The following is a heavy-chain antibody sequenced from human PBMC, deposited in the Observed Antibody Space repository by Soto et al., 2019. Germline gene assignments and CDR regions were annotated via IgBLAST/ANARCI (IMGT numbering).Heavy chain of an antibody. J-gene: IGHJ4*02. D-gene: IGHD2-8*02. CDR1: GGSIGSGGSY. CDR3: ARWDFGLDRAFDY. CDR2: IYYSGST. Sequence: QVQLQESGPGLVKPSQTLSLTCTVSGGSIGSGGSYWSWIRQHPGKVLEWIGSIYYSGSTYYNPSLKSRVTISVDTSKNQFSLKLNSVTAADTAVYYCARWDFGLDRAFDYWGQGTLVTVSS. V-gene: IGHV4-31*03.